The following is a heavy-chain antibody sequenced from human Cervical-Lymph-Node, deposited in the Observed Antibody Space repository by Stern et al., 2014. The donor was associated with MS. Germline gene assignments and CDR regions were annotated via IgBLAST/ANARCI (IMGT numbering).Heavy chain of an antibody. Sequence: EVQLVESGGGLVKPGGSLRLSCAASGFMFRTYNMNWVRQAPGKGLEWVSAISSSSNYIYYADSVRGRFTISRDNAKNSPYLQMNSLRAEDTAVYYCARDDELYGLDYWGQGTLVTVSS. V-gene: IGHV3-21*01. CDR3: ARDDELYGLDY. CDR2: ISSSSNYI. CDR1: GFMFRTYN. J-gene: IGHJ4*02. D-gene: IGHD2/OR15-2a*01.